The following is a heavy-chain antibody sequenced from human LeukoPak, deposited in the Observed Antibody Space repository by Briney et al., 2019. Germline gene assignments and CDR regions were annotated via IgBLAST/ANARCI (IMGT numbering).Heavy chain of an antibody. D-gene: IGHD1-7*01. Sequence: GGSLRLSCATSEFTFSTYAMHWVRQAPGKGPEWVAVISRDGLDTYYADSVRGRFTISRDNSMDTLYLQMNSLRAEDTAVYYCARAHNWKYGSFDFWGQGTLVTVSS. CDR1: EFTFSTYA. CDR2: ISRDGLDT. V-gene: IGHV3-30*04. J-gene: IGHJ4*02. CDR3: ARAHNWKYGSFDF.